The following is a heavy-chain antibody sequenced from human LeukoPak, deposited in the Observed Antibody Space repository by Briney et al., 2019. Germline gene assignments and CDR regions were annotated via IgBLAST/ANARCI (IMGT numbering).Heavy chain of an antibody. Sequence: GGSLRLSCAASGFTFNNYAMSWVRQAAGKGLEWVSRVSGSGDSTSNADSVKGWFTISRDNSKNTLYLQMNSLRAEDTALYYCARDDAPGGGYLDYWGQGTLVTVSS. J-gene: IGHJ4*02. D-gene: IGHD2-8*01. CDR1: GFTFNNYA. CDR3: ARDDAPGGGYLDY. CDR2: VSGSGDST. V-gene: IGHV3-23*01.